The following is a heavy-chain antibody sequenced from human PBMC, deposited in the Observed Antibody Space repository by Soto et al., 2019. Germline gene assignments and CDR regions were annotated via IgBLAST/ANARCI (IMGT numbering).Heavy chain of an antibody. D-gene: IGHD3-22*01. CDR3: ARLRITMIVGAPVGAFDI. V-gene: IGHV5-51*01. J-gene: IGHJ3*02. Sequence: GVSPKISWQGSGYNLTNYWMGWVPQMPGKGLEWVGTISPRDSDTRYSPGFPGPLTVSSDKTILTAYPQWSSLKASDTARYYCARLRITMIVGAPVGAFDIWGQGTMVTVS. CDR2: ISPRDSDT. CDR1: GYNLTNYW.